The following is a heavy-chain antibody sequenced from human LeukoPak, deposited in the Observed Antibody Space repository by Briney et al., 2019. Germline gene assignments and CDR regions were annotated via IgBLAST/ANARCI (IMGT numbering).Heavy chain of an antibody. V-gene: IGHV3-30*03. J-gene: IGHJ4*02. D-gene: IGHD5-12*01. CDR2: ISHDGNKR. CDR3: ARGEREPSGYDVDY. Sequence: PAGTLRLSCAASGFTLNTYAMHWVRQTPGKGLEWVAVISHDGNKRYYADSVKGRFTISRDSSKTTLYLQMDSLRAEDTAVYYCARGEREPSGYDVDYWGQGTLVTVSS. CDR1: GFTLNTYA.